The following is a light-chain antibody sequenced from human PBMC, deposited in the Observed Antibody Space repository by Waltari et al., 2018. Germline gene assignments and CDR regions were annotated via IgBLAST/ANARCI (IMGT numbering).Light chain of an antibody. Sequence: YQPHPDKTPKLSIYKCSERPSGVCNRVSGSESDNTASLTIAGLQAEDEAHYYCCSYTDGNTLVFGGGTKLTVL. J-gene: IGLJ2*01. V-gene: IGLV2-23*01. CDR3: CSYTDGNTLV. CDR2: KCS.